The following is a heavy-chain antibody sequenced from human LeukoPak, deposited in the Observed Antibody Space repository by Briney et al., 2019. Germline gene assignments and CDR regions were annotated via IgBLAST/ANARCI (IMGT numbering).Heavy chain of an antibody. Sequence: PSETLSLTCTVSSGSISTSNYYWGWVRQPPGKALEWIGNIFYSGSTYYSPSLKSRVTISLDTSRNQFSLKLNSVTAADTAVYYCAKRRLAVAGYFDYWGQGTLVTVSS. D-gene: IGHD6-19*01. CDR3: AKRRLAVAGYFDY. CDR1: SGSISTSNYY. J-gene: IGHJ4*02. CDR2: IFYSGST. V-gene: IGHV4-39*07.